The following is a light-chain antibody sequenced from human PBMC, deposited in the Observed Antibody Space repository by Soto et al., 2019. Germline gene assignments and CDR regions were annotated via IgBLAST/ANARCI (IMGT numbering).Light chain of an antibody. V-gene: IGKV3-11*01. J-gene: IGKJ1*01. CDR2: DAS. Sequence: EIVLTQSPATLSLSAGERATLSCRASQSVSTYLAWYQQKSGQAPRLLIYDASNRATGIPARFSGSGSGTDFTLSISSLEPEDFAVYYCLQYDDWHRTFGQGTKVEIK. CDR1: QSVSTY. CDR3: LQYDDWHRT.